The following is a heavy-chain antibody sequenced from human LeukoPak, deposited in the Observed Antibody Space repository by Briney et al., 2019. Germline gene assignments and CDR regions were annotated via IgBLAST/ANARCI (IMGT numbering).Heavy chain of an antibody. CDR2: INPSGGST. D-gene: IGHD2-2*01. Sequence: EASVKVSCKASGGTFDNHAVIWVRQAPGQGLEWMGIINPSGGSTSYAQKFQGRVTMTRDTSTSTVYMELSSLRSEDTAVYYCAKDPRDIVVVPAAPGDAFDIWGQGTMVTVSS. CDR3: AKDPRDIVVVPAAPGDAFDI. V-gene: IGHV1-46*02. J-gene: IGHJ3*02. CDR1: GGTFDNHA.